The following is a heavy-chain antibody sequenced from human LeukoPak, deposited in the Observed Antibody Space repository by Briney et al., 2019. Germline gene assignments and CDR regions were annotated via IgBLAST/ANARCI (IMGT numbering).Heavy chain of an antibody. CDR3: ARGLPRGYYMDV. V-gene: IGHV4-39*07. Sequence: SETLSLTCTVSGGSISSSSYYWGWIRQPPGKGLEWIGSIYYSGSTYYNPSLKSRVTISVDTSKNQFSLKLSSVTAADTAVYYCARGLPRGYYMDVWGKGTTVTISS. J-gene: IGHJ6*03. CDR1: GGSISSSSYY. CDR2: IYYSGST.